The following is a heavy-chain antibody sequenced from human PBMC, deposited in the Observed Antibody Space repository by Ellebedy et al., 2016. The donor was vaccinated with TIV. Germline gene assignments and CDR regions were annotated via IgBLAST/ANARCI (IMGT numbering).Heavy chain of an antibody. J-gene: IGHJ6*02. CDR1: GGSISSYY. D-gene: IGHD3-3*01. CDR2: IYYSGST. Sequence: SETLSLXXTVSGGSISSYYWSWIRQPPGKGLEWIGYIYYSGSTNYNPSLKSRVTISVDTSKNQFSLKLSSVTAADTAVYYCARDYTIFGVVSHYYYGMDVWGQGTMVTVSS. V-gene: IGHV4-59*01. CDR3: ARDYTIFGVVSHYYYGMDV.